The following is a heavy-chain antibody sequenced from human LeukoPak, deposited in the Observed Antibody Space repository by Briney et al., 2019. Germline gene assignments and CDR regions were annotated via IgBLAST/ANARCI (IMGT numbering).Heavy chain of an antibody. CDR2: INHSGST. Sequence: PSETLSLTCAVYGGSFSGYYWSWIRQPPGKGLEWIGEINHSGSTNYNPSLRSRVTISVDTSKNQFSLKLSSVTAADTAVYYCARGRVGIVVVWGQGTLVTVSS. D-gene: IGHD2-15*01. V-gene: IGHV4-34*01. CDR3: ARGRVGIVVV. CDR1: GGSFSGYY. J-gene: IGHJ4*02.